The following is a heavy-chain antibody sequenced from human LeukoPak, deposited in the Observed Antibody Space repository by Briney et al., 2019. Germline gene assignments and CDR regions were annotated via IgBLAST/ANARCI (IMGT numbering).Heavy chain of an antibody. CDR3: AKDFSVYDFWSAPSRLDY. V-gene: IGHV3-9*01. Sequence: GRSLRLSCAASGFTFDDYAMHWVRQAPGKGLEWVSSISWNSDTVAYADSVKGRFIISRDNSKNTLYLQMNSLRAEDTAVYYCAKDFSVYDFWSAPSRLDYWGQGTLVTVSS. CDR2: ISWNSDTV. D-gene: IGHD3-3*01. CDR1: GFTFDDYA. J-gene: IGHJ4*02.